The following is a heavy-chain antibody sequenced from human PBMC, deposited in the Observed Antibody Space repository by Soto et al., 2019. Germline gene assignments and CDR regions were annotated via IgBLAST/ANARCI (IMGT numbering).Heavy chain of an antibody. CDR3: AKARRYSSSWYEYDAFDI. J-gene: IGHJ3*02. Sequence: DVQLVESGGGLVQPGRSLRLSCAASGFTFDDYAMHWVRQAPGKGLEWVSGISWNSGSIGYADSVKGRFTISRDNAKNSLYLQMNSLRAEDTALYYCAKARRYSSSWYEYDAFDIWGQGTMVTVSS. CDR2: ISWNSGSI. V-gene: IGHV3-9*01. CDR1: GFTFDDYA. D-gene: IGHD6-13*01.